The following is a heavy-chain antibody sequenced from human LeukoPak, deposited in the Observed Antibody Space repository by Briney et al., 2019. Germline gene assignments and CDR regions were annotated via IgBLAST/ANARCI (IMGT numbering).Heavy chain of an antibody. CDR3: ARNYYGSGNLYGMDV. J-gene: IGHJ6*04. Sequence: ASVKVSCKASGYTFTSYGISWVRQAPGQGVEWMGWISAYNGNTNYAQKLQGRVTMTTDTSTSTAYMELRSLRSDDTAVYYCARNYYGSGNLYGMDVWGKGTTVTVSS. CDR1: GYTFTSYG. V-gene: IGHV1-18*04. D-gene: IGHD3-10*01. CDR2: ISAYNGNT.